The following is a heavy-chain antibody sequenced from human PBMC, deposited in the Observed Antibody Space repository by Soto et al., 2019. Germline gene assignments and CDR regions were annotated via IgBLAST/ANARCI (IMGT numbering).Heavy chain of an antibody. CDR2: IYSAGNT. J-gene: IGHJ6*02. CDR1: SGSITGYY. V-gene: IGHV4-59*01. D-gene: IGHD6-13*01. CDR3: ARHDPVPKLQHGMGV. Sequence: SETLSLTCTVSSGSITGYYWSWMRQPPGGGLEWIGYIYSAGNTLYTPSLQSRVTISVDTSKNQFSLNLRSVTAADTAVYYCARHDPVPKLQHGMGVWGQGATVTV.